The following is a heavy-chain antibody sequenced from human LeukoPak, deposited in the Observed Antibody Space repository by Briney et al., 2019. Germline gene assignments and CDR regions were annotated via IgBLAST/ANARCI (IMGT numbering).Heavy chain of an antibody. CDR2: INPSGGST. J-gene: IGHJ4*02. CDR3: ARDHFTAMAPDY. V-gene: IGHV1-46*01. CDR1: GGTFSSYA. D-gene: IGHD5-18*01. Sequence: ASVKVSCKASGGTFSSYAISWVRQAPGQGLEWMGIINPSGGSTSYAQKFQGRVTMTRDTSTSTVYMELSSLRSDDTAVYYCARDHFTAMAPDYWGQGTLVTVSS.